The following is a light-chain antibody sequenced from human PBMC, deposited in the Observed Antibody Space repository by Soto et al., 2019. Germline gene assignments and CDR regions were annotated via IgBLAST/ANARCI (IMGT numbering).Light chain of an antibody. CDR3: QQSYDTPFT. V-gene: IGKV1-5*03. Sequence: DIQMTQSPSTLSASVGHRVTITCRASQSVSTCLAWYQQKPGKAPKLLIYKASSLQSGVPARFSGGGSGTDFTLTISRLQPEDCATYYCQQSYDTPFTFGPGTKVDI. CDR2: KAS. CDR1: QSVSTC. J-gene: IGKJ3*01.